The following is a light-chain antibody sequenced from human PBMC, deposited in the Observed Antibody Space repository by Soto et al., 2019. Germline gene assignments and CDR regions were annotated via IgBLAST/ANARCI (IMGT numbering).Light chain of an antibody. CDR3: SSYADNNNVV. V-gene: IGLV2-8*01. CDR2: EVS. CDR1: SSDVGVYNF. J-gene: IGLJ2*01. Sequence: QSVLTQPPSASGSPGQSVTISCTGTSSDVGVYNFVSWYQQHPGKAPKLMIYEVSKRPSGVPDRFSGSKSGYTASLTVSGLQAEDEADYFCSSYADNNNVVFGGGTKLTVL.